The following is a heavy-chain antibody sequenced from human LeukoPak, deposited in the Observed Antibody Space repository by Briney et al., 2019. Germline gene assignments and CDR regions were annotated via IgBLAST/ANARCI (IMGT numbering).Heavy chain of an antibody. V-gene: IGHV1-8*01. CDR3: ARGRAAAGTPHFDY. Sequence: GASVKVSCKASGYTFTSYDINWVRQATGQGLEWMGWMNPNSGNTGYAQKLQGRVTMTRNTSISTAYMELSSLRSEDTAVYYCARGRAAAGTPHFDYWGQGTLVTVSS. J-gene: IGHJ4*02. D-gene: IGHD6-13*01. CDR2: MNPNSGNT. CDR1: GYTFTSYD.